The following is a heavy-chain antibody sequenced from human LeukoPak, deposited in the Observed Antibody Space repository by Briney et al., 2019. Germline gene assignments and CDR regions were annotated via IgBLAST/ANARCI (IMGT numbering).Heavy chain of an antibody. D-gene: IGHD4-23*01. CDR1: GFTFDDYA. CDR2: ISWNSGSI. J-gene: IGHJ6*02. CDR3: AKDVLFHYGGNSGLYYYGMDV. V-gene: IGHV3-9*01. Sequence: PGRSLRLSCAASGFTFDDYAMYWVRQAPGKGLEWVSGISWNSGSIGYADSVKGRFTISRDNAKNSLYLQMNSLRAEDTALYYCAKDVLFHYGGNSGLYYYGMDVWGQGTTVTVSS.